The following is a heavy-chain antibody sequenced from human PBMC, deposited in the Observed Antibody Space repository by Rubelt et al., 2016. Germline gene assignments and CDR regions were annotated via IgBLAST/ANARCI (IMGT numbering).Heavy chain of an antibody. D-gene: IGHD6-13*01. Sequence: GGGLVQPGGSLRLSCAASGFTVSSNYMSWVRQAPGKGLEWVSLIYSGGATYHADSVKGRFTISRDNSENTLYLQMNSLRADDTAIYYCARKGNSRKFDYWGQGKLVTVSS. CDR1: GFTVSSNY. J-gene: IGHJ4*02. V-gene: IGHV3-66*01. CDR3: ARKGNSRKFDY. CDR2: IYSGGAT.